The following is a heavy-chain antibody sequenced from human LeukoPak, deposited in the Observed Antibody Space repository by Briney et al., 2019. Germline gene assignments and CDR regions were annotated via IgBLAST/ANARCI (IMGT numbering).Heavy chain of an antibody. D-gene: IGHD6-13*01. J-gene: IGHJ5*02. CDR2: VYYSGST. V-gene: IGHV4-59*08. Sequence: SETLSLTCTVSGGSISSDYWSWIRQPPGKGLEWIGYVYYSGSTNYNPSLKSRVTISADTSKNQFSLKLSSVTAADTDVYFCARHPPPAAAGTFGPWGQGTLVTVSS. CDR1: GGSISSDY. CDR3: ARHPPPAAAGTFGP.